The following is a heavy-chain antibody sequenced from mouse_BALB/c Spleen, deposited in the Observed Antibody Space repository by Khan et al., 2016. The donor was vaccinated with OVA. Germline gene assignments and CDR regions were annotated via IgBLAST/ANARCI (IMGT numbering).Heavy chain of an antibody. CDR3: ARRELSGIFAY. Sequence: QVQLKQSGAELAKPAASVSMSCTASGYTFTTYWMHWVNQRPGQGLEWIGYIDPSTGYTEYNQKFKDKATLTTDTSSSTAYMQLSSLTSEDAAVYYSARRELSGIFAYWGQGTLVTVSA. D-gene: IGHD1-1*02. J-gene: IGHJ3*01. V-gene: IGHV1-7*01. CDR1: GYTFTTYW. CDR2: IDPSTGYT.